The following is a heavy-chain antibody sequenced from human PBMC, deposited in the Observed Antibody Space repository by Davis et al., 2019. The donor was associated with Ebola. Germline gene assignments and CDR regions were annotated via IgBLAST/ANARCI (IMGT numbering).Heavy chain of an antibody. V-gene: IGHV4-4*02. Sequence: SETLSLTCAVSGGSISSSNWWSWVRQPPGKGLEWIGEIYHSGSTNYSPSLKSRVTLSVDTSKNQFSLKLTSVTAADTAVYYCARYNWNFGGFDPWGQGTLVIVSS. CDR2: IYHSGST. CDR3: ARYNWNFGGFDP. D-gene: IGHD1-20*01. J-gene: IGHJ5*02. CDR1: GGSISSSNW.